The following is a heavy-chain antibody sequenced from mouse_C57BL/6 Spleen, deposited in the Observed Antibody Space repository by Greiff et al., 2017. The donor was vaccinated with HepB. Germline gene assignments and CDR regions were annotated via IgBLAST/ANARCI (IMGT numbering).Heavy chain of an antibody. J-gene: IGHJ2*01. CDR2: IRSKSNNYAT. CDR3: VRGSAYYYGSNFDY. CDR1: GFSFNTYA. V-gene: IGHV10-1*01. D-gene: IGHD1-1*01. Sequence: EVKVVESGGGLVQPKGSLKLSCAASGFSFNTYAMNWVRQAPGKGLEWVARIRSKSNNYATYYADSVKDRFTISRDDSESMLYLQMNNLKTEDTAMYYCVRGSAYYYGSNFDYWGQGTTLTVSS.